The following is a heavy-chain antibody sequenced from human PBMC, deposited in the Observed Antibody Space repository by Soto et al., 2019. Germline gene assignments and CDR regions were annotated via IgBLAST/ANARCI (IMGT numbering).Heavy chain of an antibody. CDR2: IYHSGST. J-gene: IGHJ6*02. Sequence: PSEPLSLTRAVSGGSISSSNWWSWVRQPPGKGLEWIGEIYHSGSTNSNPSLKSRVTISVDKSKNQFSLKLSSVTAADTAVYYGVRVSSRWTIAYYGRDVGGQGARV. CDR1: GGSISSSNW. V-gene: IGHV4-4*02. D-gene: IGHD6-13*01. CDR3: VRVSSRWTIAYYGRDV.